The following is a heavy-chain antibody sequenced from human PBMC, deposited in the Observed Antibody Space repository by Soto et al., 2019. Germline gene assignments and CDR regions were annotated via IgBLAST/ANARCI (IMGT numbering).Heavy chain of an antibody. V-gene: IGHV4-39*02. Sequence: SETLSLTCTVSGGSISSSSYYWCWIRQPPGKGLEWVGSIYYSGSTYYNPSLKSRVTISVDTSKNQFSLKLSSVTAADTAVYYCARENYDFWSGYSGFDYWGQGTLVTVSS. CDR2: IYYSGST. J-gene: IGHJ4*02. CDR3: ARENYDFWSGYSGFDY. D-gene: IGHD3-3*01. CDR1: GGSISSSSYY.